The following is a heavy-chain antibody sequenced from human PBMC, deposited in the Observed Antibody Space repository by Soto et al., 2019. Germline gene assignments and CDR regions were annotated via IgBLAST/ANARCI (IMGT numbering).Heavy chain of an antibody. CDR1: GFTFSSYG. Sequence: QVQLVESGGGVVQPGRSLRLSCAASGFTFSSYGMHWVRKAPGKGLEWVAVISYDGSNKYYADSVKGRFTISRDNSKNTLYLQMNSLRAEDTAVYYCAKDSPYSSGWTFDYWGQGTLVTVSS. CDR2: ISYDGSNK. J-gene: IGHJ4*02. V-gene: IGHV3-30*18. D-gene: IGHD6-19*01. CDR3: AKDSPYSSGWTFDY.